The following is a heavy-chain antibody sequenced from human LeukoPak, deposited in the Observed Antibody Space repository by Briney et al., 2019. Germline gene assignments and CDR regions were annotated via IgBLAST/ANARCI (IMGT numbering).Heavy chain of an antibody. V-gene: IGHV1-18*04. CDR3: ARDARDVLLWFGEFSP. J-gene: IGHJ5*02. Sequence: ASVKVSCKASGYTFTGYYMHWVRQAPGQGLEWMGWISGYNGNTNYAQKFQGRVTMTTDTSTSTAHMELRSLKFDDTAVYYCARDARDVLLWFGEFSPWGQGTLVTVSS. D-gene: IGHD3-10*01. CDR2: ISGYNGNT. CDR1: GYTFTGYY.